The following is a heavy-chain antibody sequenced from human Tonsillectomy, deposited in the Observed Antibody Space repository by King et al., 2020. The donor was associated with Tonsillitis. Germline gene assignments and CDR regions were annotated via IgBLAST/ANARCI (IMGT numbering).Heavy chain of an antibody. D-gene: IGHD6-13*01. CDR1: GGSISSGSYY. V-gene: IGHV4-61*02. CDR3: ARSYSSRWYDY. Sequence: QLQESGPGLVKPSQTLSLTCTVSGGSISSGSYYWSWIRQPAGKGLEWIGRIYSSGSTNYNPSLKSRVTISVDTSKNPFSLKLSSVTAADTAVYYCARSYSSRWYDYWGQGTLVTVSS. CDR2: IYSSGST. J-gene: IGHJ4*02.